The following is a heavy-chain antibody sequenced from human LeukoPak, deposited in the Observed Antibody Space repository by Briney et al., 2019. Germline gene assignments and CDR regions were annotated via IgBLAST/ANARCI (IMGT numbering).Heavy chain of an antibody. CDR2: IYRGGIT. D-gene: IGHD5-18*01. CDR1: GFTFSSYS. Sequence: GGSLRLSCAASGFTFSSYSMNWVRQAPGKGLEWVSVIYRGGITYYADSVKGRFTISRHDSKNTVYLQMNSLSAEDTALYYCARVAPGYTYAYGAPYYFDNWGQGTLVTVSS. CDR3: ARVAPGYTYAYGAPYYFDN. J-gene: IGHJ4*02. V-gene: IGHV3-53*04.